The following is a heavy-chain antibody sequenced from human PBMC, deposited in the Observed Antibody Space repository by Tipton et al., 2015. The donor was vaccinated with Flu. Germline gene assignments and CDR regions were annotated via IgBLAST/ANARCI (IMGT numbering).Heavy chain of an antibody. CDR3: ACAGHGYYDSSGSDY. CDR1: GDSMTSSRYY. D-gene: IGHD3-22*01. V-gene: IGHV4-39*07. J-gene: IGHJ4*02. Sequence: TLSLTCSVSGDSMTSSRYYWGWIRQPPGKGLEWIGSIFHSGSSYYNPSLKSQVTISVDTSKNQFSLKLISVTAADTAVYYCACAGHGYYDSSGSDYWGQGTLVTVSS. CDR2: IFHSGSS.